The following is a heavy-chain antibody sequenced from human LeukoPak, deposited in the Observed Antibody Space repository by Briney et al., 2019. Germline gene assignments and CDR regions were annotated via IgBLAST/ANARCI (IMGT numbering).Heavy chain of an antibody. CDR2: TYDGGST. V-gene: IGHV4-59*01. D-gene: IGHD1-26*01. CDR3: ASVMGATDFDF. Sequence: SETLSLTCTVSGGPISNFYRSWIRQPPGKGLEWIGYTYDGGSTSYNPSLKSRVTISVDTSKNQFSLRLTSVTAADTAVYYCASVMGATDFDFWGQGTLVTVSS. J-gene: IGHJ4*02. CDR1: GGPISNFY.